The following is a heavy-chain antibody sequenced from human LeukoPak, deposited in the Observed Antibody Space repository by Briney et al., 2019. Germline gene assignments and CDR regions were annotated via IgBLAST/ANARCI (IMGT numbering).Heavy chain of an antibody. CDR2: ITGSGINT. CDR1: GFTFSSYA. J-gene: IGHJ6*03. CDR3: ATHPYCCGGSCQLNYYYYIDV. Sequence: PGGSLRLSCAASGFTFSSYAMSWVRHAPGEGVEWVSGITGSGINTQSADSVKGRFTISRDNSKNMLSLQMDSLRAEDTAVYYCATHPYCCGGSCQLNYYYYIDVWGKGTTVTVSS. D-gene: IGHD2-15*01. V-gene: IGHV3-23*01.